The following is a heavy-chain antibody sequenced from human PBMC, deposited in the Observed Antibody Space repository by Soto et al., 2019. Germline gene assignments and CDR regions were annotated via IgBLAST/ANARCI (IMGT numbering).Heavy chain of an antibody. CDR2: INHSGST. CDR3: ARRHTAMVNYYYYGMDV. Sequence: SETLSLTCAVYGGSFSGYYWSWIRQPPGKGLEWIGEINHSGSTNYNPSLKSRVTISVDTSKNQFSLKLSSVTAADTAVYYCARRHTAMVNYYYYGMDVWGQGTTVTVSS. D-gene: IGHD5-18*01. J-gene: IGHJ6*02. CDR1: GGSFSGYY. V-gene: IGHV4-34*01.